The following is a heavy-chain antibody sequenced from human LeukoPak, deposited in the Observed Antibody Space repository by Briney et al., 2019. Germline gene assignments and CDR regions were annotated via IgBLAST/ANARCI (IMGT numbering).Heavy chain of an antibody. CDR2: ISSSSSYI. CDR3: ARTIAAAAFDAFDI. CDR1: GFTFNTYS. Sequence: GGSLRLSCAASGFTFNTYSMNWVRQAPGKGLEWVSSISSSSSYIYYADSVKGRFTISRDNAKNSLYLQMNSLRAEDTAVYYCARTIAAAAFDAFDIWGQGTMVTVSS. D-gene: IGHD6-13*01. V-gene: IGHV3-21*01. J-gene: IGHJ3*02.